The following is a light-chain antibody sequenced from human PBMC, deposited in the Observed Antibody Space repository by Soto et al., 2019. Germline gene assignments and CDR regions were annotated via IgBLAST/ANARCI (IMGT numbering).Light chain of an antibody. CDR1: SSDVGGYNY. V-gene: IGLV2-14*03. Sequence: SALTQPASVSGSPGQSITISCTGTSSDVGGYNYVSWYQHHPGKAPKLMIFDVSNRPSGVSNRFSGSKSGNTVSLTISGLQPEDEADYYCSSYTTSNTRQIVFGTGTKVTVL. J-gene: IGLJ1*01. CDR2: DVS. CDR3: SSYTTSNTRQIV.